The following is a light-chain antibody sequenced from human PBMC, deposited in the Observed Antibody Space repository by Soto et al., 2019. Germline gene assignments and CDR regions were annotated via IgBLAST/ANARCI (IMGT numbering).Light chain of an antibody. CDR3: HKHNSWPLT. CDR2: AAS. Sequence: DIVMTQSPATLSVSPGERATLSCRASQNVNNYLAWYQQKPGQAPRLLIYAASTRPTGIPARFSGSGSGTEFTLTISSLQSEDVAIYYCHKHNSWPLTFGGGTKVEIK. J-gene: IGKJ4*01. CDR1: QNVNNY. V-gene: IGKV3-15*01.